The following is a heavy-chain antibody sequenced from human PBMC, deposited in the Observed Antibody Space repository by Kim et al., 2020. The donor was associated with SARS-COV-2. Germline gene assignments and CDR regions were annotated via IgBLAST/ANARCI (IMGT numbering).Heavy chain of an antibody. Sequence: GGSLRLSCAASGFTFSSYAMHWVRQAPGKGLEWVAVISYDGSNKYYADSVKGRFTISRDNSKNTLYLQMNSLRAEDTAVYYCAREGGLWFGDAFDIWGQG. V-gene: IGHV3-30*04. CDR3: AREGGLWFGDAFDI. J-gene: IGHJ3*02. CDR2: ISYDGSNK. CDR1: GFTFSSYA. D-gene: IGHD3-10*01.